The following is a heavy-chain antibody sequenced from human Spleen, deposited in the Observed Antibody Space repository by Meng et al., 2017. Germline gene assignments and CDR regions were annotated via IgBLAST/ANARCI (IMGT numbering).Heavy chain of an antibody. CDR2: IYYSGST. J-gene: IGHJ6*02. Sequence: ESLRLSCTVSGGSISSYYWSWIRQPPGKGLEWIGYIYYSGSTNYNPSLKSRVTISVDTSKNQFSLKLSSVTAADTAVYYCAREDWNDSSGIGGGMDVWGQGTTVTVSS. CDR3: AREDWNDSSGIGGGMDV. V-gene: IGHV4-59*01. D-gene: IGHD1-1*01. CDR1: GGSISSYY.